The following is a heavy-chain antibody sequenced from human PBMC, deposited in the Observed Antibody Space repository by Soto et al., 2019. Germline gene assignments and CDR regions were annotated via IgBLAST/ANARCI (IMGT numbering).Heavy chain of an antibody. CDR2: VWSDGSNK. D-gene: IGHD6-13*01. CDR1: GFTFKNYG. J-gene: IGHJ6*02. V-gene: IGHV3-33*01. Sequence: GVSLRLSCAASGFTFKNYGMHWVRQAPGKGLEWVAVVWSDGSNKYYADSVKGRFTISRDNSKNTLWLQMNSLRAEDTAVYYCARLAIAAAGIDYYYYYGMDVWGQGTTVTVSS. CDR3: ARLAIAAAGIDYYYYYGMDV.